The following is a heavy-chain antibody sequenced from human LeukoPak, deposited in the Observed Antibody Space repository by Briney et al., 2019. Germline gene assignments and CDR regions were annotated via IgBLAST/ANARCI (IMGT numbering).Heavy chain of an antibody. Sequence: SETLSLTCTGSGGSSSRYYWGWIRQPPGKGLEGSGYIYYSGSTSYSPSLERLVTISVHTSKKQLSLKLSSVTAADTAFYYCARDRVRATLVGRRENYYSIEVRGKATKVTVSS. CDR1: GGSSSRYY. CDR2: IYYSGST. D-gene: IGHD1-26*01. V-gene: IGHV4-59*01. J-gene: IGHJ6*03. CDR3: ARDRVRATLVGRRENYYSIEV.